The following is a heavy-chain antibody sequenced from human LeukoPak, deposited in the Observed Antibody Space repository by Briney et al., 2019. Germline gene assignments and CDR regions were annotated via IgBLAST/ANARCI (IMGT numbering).Heavy chain of an antibody. Sequence: PGGSLRLSCAASGFTFSNAWMSWVRQAPGKGLEWVGRIKSKTDGGTTDYVAPVKGRFSISRDGSKNTLYLQMNGLETEDTAVYYCTTVVGSSSSWEWYFDLWGRGTLVTVSS. CDR1: GFTFSNAW. V-gene: IGHV3-15*01. D-gene: IGHD2-2*01. CDR3: TTVVGSSSSWEWYFDL. CDR2: IKSKTDGGTT. J-gene: IGHJ2*01.